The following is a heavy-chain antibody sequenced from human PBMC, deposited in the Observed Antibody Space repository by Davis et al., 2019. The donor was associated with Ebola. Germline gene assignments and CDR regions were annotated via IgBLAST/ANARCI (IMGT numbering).Heavy chain of an antibody. D-gene: IGHD1-1*01. CDR3: ARGQYQLEE. J-gene: IGHJ4*02. Sequence: PGGSLRLSCAASGFTFSTYSMSWVRQAPGKGLAWVSAISSGGDNTFYADSVKGRFTISRDNSKNTVYLEMDSLRAEDSAIYYCARGQYQLEEWGQGTLVTVSS. CDR1: GFTFSTYS. CDR2: ISSGGDNT. V-gene: IGHV3-23*01.